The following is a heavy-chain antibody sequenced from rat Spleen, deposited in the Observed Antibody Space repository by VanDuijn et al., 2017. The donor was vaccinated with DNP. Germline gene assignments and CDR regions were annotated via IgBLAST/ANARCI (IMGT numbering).Heavy chain of an antibody. D-gene: IGHD1-11*01. V-gene: IGHV5-20*01. CDR2: ISDDSGTT. Sequence: EVQLVESGGGLVQPGRSLKLSCAASGFTYSNYVMAWVRQAPTKGLEVVASISDDSGTTYYRDSVKGRFTISRDNAESSLYLQMDSLRSEDTATYYCTTASTEGFAYWGQGTLVTVS. CDR3: TTASTEGFAY. CDR1: GFTYSNYV. J-gene: IGHJ3*01.